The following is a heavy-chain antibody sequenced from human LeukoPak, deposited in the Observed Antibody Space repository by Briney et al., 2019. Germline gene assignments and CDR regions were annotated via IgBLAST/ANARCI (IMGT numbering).Heavy chain of an antibody. V-gene: IGHV3-33*01. CDR2: IWHDGSHK. CDR1: GFAFSTYG. D-gene: IGHD3-16*01. CDR3: ARDVGGDSELDV. Sequence: GGSLRLSCAASGFAFSTYGMNWVRQAPGQGLEWVAFIWHDGSHKFYSNSVRGPFTISRDNSKNTVYLQMNNLRPEDTAVYYCARDVGGDSELDVWGKGTTVTVSS. J-gene: IGHJ6*04.